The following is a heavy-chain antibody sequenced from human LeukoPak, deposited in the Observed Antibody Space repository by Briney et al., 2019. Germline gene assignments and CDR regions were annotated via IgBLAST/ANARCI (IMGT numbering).Heavy chain of an antibody. Sequence: GGSLRLSCAASGITFSTYDMSWVRQAPGKGLEWVSGISWSGGTTYYADSVKGRFTISRDNSRNTLYLQMNSLRAEDTAVYYCAKDFWSGYYSGYFDYWGQGTLVTVSS. V-gene: IGHV3-23*01. CDR2: ISWSGGTT. CDR1: GITFSTYD. CDR3: AKDFWSGYYSGYFDY. D-gene: IGHD3-3*01. J-gene: IGHJ4*02.